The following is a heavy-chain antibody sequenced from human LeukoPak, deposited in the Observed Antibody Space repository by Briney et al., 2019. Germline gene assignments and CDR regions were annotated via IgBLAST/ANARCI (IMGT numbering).Heavy chain of an antibody. CDR2: INPNSGGT. D-gene: IGHD1-1*01. CDR3: ARDVGWNEYYYYYYYMDV. Sequence: ASVKVSCEASGYTFTGYYMHWVRQAPGQGLEWMGWINPNSGGTNYAQKFQGRVTMTRDTSISTAYMELSRLRSDDTAVYYCARDVGWNEYYYYYYYMDVWGKGTTVTVSS. V-gene: IGHV1-2*02. J-gene: IGHJ6*03. CDR1: GYTFTGYY.